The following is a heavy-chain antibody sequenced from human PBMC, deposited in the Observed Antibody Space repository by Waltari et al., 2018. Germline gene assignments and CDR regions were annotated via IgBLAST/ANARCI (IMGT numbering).Heavy chain of an antibody. CDR1: GGSISSSSYS. V-gene: IGHV4-39*01. CDR3: ARPNDSSGYYDAFDI. Sequence: QLQLQESGPGLVKPSETLSLTCTVPGGSISSSSYSWGWIRQPPGKGLEWIGSIYYSGSTYYNPSLKSRVTISVDTSKNQFSLKLSSVTAADTAVYYCARPNDSSGYYDAFDIWGQGTMVTVSS. D-gene: IGHD3-22*01. J-gene: IGHJ3*02. CDR2: IYYSGST.